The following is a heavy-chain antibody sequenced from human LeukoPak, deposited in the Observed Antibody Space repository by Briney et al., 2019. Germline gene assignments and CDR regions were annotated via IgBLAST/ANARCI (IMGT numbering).Heavy chain of an antibody. D-gene: IGHD3-10*01. CDR1: GFIFSNYN. CDR2: ISNSGTYI. CDR3: ARVRYGSGSRIPDY. Sequence: GGSLRLSCAASGFIFSNYNMNWVRQAPGKGLEWVSSISNSGTYIYYADSVKGRFTISRDNAKSSLYLQMNSLRAEDTAVYYCARVRYGSGSRIPDYWGQGTLVTVSS. J-gene: IGHJ4*02. V-gene: IGHV3-21*01.